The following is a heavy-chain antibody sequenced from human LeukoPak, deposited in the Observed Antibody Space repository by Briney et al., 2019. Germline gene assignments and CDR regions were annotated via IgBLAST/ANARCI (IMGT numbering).Heavy chain of an antibody. CDR1: GYPFSSYD. D-gene: IGHD6-19*01. CDR3: ARVIAVAGNLGWNYYYGMDV. Sequence: ASVKVSCKASGYPFSSYDLNWVRQATGQGLEWMGWMNPNRGNTGYAQKFQGRVTMTRNTSISTAYMELSSLRSEDTAVYYCARVIAVAGNLGWNYYYGMDVWAKGPRSPSP. J-gene: IGHJ6*02. CDR2: MNPNRGNT. V-gene: IGHV1-8*01.